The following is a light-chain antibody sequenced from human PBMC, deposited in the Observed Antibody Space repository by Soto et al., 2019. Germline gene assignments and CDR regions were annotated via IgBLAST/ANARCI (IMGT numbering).Light chain of an antibody. CDR1: SSDVGGYNY. Sequence: QSALTQPASVSGSPGQSVTISCTGTSSDVGGYNYVSWYQQHPGKAPKLVIYGVNYRPSGVSARFSGSKFQSTASLTISGLQAEDEADYYCSSFRTGSVVLFGGGTKLTVL. V-gene: IGLV2-14*01. J-gene: IGLJ3*02. CDR3: SSFRTGSVVL. CDR2: GVN.